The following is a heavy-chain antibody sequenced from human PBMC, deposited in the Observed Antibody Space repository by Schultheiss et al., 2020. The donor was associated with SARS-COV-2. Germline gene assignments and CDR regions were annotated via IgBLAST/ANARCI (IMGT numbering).Heavy chain of an antibody. CDR3: ARARYYYDSSGADAFDI. CDR2: IYYSGST. CDR1: GFTFSSYA. V-gene: IGHV4-59*12. J-gene: IGHJ3*02. Sequence: GSLRLSCAASGFTFSSYAMSWVRQAPGKGLEWIGYIYYSGSTNYNPSLKSRVTISVDTSKNQFSLKLSSVTAADTAVYYCARARYYYDSSGADAFDIWGQGTMVTVSS. D-gene: IGHD3-22*01.